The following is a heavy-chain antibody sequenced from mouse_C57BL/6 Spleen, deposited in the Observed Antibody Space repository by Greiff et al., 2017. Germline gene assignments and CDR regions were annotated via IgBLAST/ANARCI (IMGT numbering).Heavy chain of an antibody. CDR2: IRSKSSNYAT. Sequence: DVQLVESGGGLVQPKGSLKLSCAASGFTFNTYAMHWVRQAPGKGLEWVARIRSKSSNYATYYADSVKDRFTISRDDSQSMLYLQMNNLKTEDTAMYYCVRGWIHDYDDAMDYWGQGTSVTVSS. V-gene: IGHV10-3*01. J-gene: IGHJ4*01. D-gene: IGHD2-4*01. CDR3: VRGWIHDYDDAMDY. CDR1: GFTFNTYA.